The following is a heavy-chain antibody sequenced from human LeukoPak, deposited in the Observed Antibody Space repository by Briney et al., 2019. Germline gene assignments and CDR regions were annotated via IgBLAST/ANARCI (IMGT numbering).Heavy chain of an antibody. V-gene: IGHV3-11*01. D-gene: IGHD3-3*01. CDR3: AKVGYDFWSGYSTLYYYYMDV. CDR1: GLRFSDYY. CDR2: ISSGGDIM. J-gene: IGHJ6*03. Sequence: PGGSLRLSCAASGLRFSDYYVSWIRQAPGKGLQWVSYISSGGDIMHYADSVKGRFTSSRDNAKNSGYLEMNSLSAEDTAVYYCAKVGYDFWSGYSTLYYYYMDVWGKGTTVTVSS.